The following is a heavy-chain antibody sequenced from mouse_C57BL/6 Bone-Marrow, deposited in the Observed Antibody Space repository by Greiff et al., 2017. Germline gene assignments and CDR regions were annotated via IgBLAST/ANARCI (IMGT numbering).Heavy chain of an antibody. D-gene: IGHD2-3*01. Sequence: EVQVVESGGGLVKPGGSLKLSCAASGFTFSDYGMHWVRQAPEKGLEWVAYISSGSSTIYYADTVKGRFTISRDNAKNTLFLQMTSLRSEDTAMYYCARDGYYYRDYAMDYWGQGTSVTVSS. CDR3: ARDGYYYRDYAMDY. CDR2: ISSGSSTI. CDR1: GFTFSDYG. J-gene: IGHJ4*01. V-gene: IGHV5-17*01.